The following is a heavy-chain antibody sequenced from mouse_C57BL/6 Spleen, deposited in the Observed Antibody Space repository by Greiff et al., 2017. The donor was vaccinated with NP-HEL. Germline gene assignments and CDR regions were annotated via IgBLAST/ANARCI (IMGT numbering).Heavy chain of an antibody. CDR2: IDPETGGT. D-gene: IGHD2-4*01. Sequence: VQLVESGAELVRPGASVTLSCKASGYTFTDYEMHWVKQTPVHGLEWIGAIDPETGGTAYNQKFKGKAILTADKSSSTAYMELRSLTSEDSAVYYCTTYYDMYYFDYWGQGTTLTVSS. CDR1: GYTFTDYE. J-gene: IGHJ2*01. V-gene: IGHV1-15*01. CDR3: TTYYDMYYFDY.